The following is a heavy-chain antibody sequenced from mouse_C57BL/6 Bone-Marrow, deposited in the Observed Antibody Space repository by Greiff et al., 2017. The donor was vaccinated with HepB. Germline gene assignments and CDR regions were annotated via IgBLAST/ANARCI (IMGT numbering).Heavy chain of an antibody. V-gene: IGHV3-6*01. J-gene: IGHJ2*01. CDR2: ISYDGSN. D-gene: IGHD1-1*01. CDR1: GYSITSGYY. Sequence: ESGPGLVKPSQSLSLTCSVTGYSITSGYYWNWIRQFPGNKLEWMGYISYDGSNNYNPSLKNRISITRDTSKNQFFLKLNSVTTEDTATYYCARGRTTVVAGDYWGQGTTLTVSS. CDR3: ARGRTTVVAGDY.